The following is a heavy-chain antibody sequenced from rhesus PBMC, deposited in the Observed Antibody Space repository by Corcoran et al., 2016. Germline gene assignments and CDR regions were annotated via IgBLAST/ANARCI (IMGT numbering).Heavy chain of an antibody. Sequence: EVQLVQSGAEVKRPGESLKISCKTSGYSFTSYWISWVRQMPGKGLEWMGAIDPSDFDTRHNPSLQRQGTIAAEKSSSTAYLQWSRLKASDTATYYCAKDGNSKFGLVMVGLDSWGQGVVVTVSS. CDR2: IDPSDFDT. CDR3: AKDGNSKFGLVMVGLDS. V-gene: IGHV5-20*01. CDR1: GYSFTSYW. J-gene: IGHJ6*01. D-gene: IGHD3-3*01.